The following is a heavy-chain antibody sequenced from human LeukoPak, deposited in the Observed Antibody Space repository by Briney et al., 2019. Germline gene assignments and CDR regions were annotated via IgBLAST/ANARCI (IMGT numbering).Heavy chain of an antibody. J-gene: IGHJ6*01. D-gene: IGHD1-1*01. V-gene: IGHV4-59*01. CDR3: ARDDPQTTLPEGLDV. CDR1: GGSIGSYY. Sequence: SEALSLTCAVSGGSIGSYYWSWLRQPPGRGLEWIGYIYYSGTTNYNPSLKSRVTISVDTSKDQFSLKPASVTAADTAIYCRARDDPQTTLPEGLDVWGQGTTVPVSS. CDR2: IYYSGTT.